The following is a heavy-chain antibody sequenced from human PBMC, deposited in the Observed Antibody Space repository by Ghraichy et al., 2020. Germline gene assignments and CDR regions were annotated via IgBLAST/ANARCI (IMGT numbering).Heavy chain of an antibody. Sequence: SETLSLTCTVSGGSISSSSYYWGWIRQPPGKGLEWIGSIYYSGSTYYNPSLKSRVTISVDTSKNQFSLKLRSVTAADTAVYYCARHVGDIAAAGTLSGCWFDPWGQGTLVTVSS. J-gene: IGHJ5*02. D-gene: IGHD6-13*01. CDR2: IYYSGST. CDR3: ARHVGDIAAAGTLSGCWFDP. CDR1: GGSISSSSYY. V-gene: IGHV4-39*01.